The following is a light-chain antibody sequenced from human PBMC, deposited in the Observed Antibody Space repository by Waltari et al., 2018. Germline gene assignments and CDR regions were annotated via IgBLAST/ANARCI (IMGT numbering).Light chain of an antibody. CDR1: QSVLYSFNNKNF. Sequence: DIVMTQSPDSLAVSLGERATINCKSSQSVLYSFNNKNFLSWYQQKPGQPPKLLIYWASPRESGVPERFSGSGSGADFTLAISSLQAEDVAVYSCQQYHSTPYTFGQGTKLEIK. V-gene: IGKV4-1*01. CDR3: QQYHSTPYT. J-gene: IGKJ2*01. CDR2: WAS.